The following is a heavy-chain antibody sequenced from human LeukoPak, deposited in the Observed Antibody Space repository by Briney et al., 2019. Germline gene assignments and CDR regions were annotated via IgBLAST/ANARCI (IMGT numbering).Heavy chain of an antibody. CDR3: ARADYVWGSYRRMGYFDY. CDR2: IKQDGSEK. D-gene: IGHD3-16*02. CDR1: GFTFSSYW. V-gene: IGHV3-7*01. J-gene: IGHJ4*02. Sequence: GGSLRLSCAASGFTFSSYWMSWVRQAPGRGREGVANIKQDGSEKYYVDSVKGRFTISRDNAKNSLYLQMNSLRAEDTAVYYCARADYVWGSYRRMGYFDYWGQGTLVTVSS.